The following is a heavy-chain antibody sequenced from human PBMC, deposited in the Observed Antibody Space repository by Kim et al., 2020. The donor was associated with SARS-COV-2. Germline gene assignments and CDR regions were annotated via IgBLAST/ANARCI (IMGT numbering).Heavy chain of an antibody. CDR2: ISNDGSNK. V-gene: IGHV3-30-3*01. D-gene: IGHD2-15*01. CDR3: ASCSSCYPGAILVGWFDP. CDR1: GFTFSSYA. Sequence: GGSLRLSCAASGFTFSSYAMHWVRQAPGKGLEWVAVISNDGSNKYYADSVKGRFTISRDNSKNTLYLQMNSLRAEDTAVYYCASCSSCYPGAILVGWFDPCGQGTLVTVSS. J-gene: IGHJ5*02.